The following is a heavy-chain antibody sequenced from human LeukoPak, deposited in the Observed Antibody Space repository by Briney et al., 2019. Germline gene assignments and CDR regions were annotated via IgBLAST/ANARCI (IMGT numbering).Heavy chain of an antibody. V-gene: IGHV3-53*01. D-gene: IGHD2/OR15-2a*01. CDR3: ATTPYFGRQMWYFDY. Sequence: PGGSLRLSCAASGFTVSSNYMSWVRQAPGKGLEWVSVIYSGGSTYYADSVKGRFTISRDNSKNTLYLQMNSLRAEDTAVYHCATTPYFGRQMWYFDYWGQGTLVTVSS. CDR2: IYSGGST. CDR1: GFTVSSNY. J-gene: IGHJ4*02.